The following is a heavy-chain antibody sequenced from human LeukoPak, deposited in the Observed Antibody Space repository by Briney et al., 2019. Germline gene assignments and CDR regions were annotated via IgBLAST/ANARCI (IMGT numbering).Heavy chain of an antibody. Sequence: AASVNVSCKASGYTFTSYAMHWVRQAPGQRLEWMGWINAGNGNTKYSQKFQGRVTITRDTSASTAYMELSSLRSEDTAVYYCARDIGWNYADYWGQGTLVTVSS. D-gene: IGHD1-7*01. J-gene: IGHJ4*02. CDR3: ARDIGWNYADY. V-gene: IGHV1-3*01. CDR2: INAGNGNT. CDR1: GYTFTSYA.